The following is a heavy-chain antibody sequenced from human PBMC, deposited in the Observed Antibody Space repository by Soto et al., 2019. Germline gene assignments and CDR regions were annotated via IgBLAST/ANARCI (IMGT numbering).Heavy chain of an antibody. CDR1: GFAFLSFT. CDR3: TRDASRDSSARGWFDP. J-gene: IGHJ5*02. Sequence: PWGSLRLSCAASGFAFLSFTIIFFRQSPFKGLEWVSTISSNSAYIYYTDALRGRFTISRDNAKNSLHLQMNSLRAEDTAVYYCTRDASRDSSARGWFDPWGPGTLVTVSS. D-gene: IGHD6-13*01. V-gene: IGHV3-21*01. CDR2: ISSNSAYI.